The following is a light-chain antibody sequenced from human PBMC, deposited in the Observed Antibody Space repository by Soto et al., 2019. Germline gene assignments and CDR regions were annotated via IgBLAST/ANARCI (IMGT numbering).Light chain of an antibody. CDR2: EVS. CDR3: CSYAGSSTFYV. CDR1: SSGVGSYSL. Sequence: SLLAQPSPVAWAPGQSITLSCPGTSSGVGSYSLVSWYQQHPGKAPKLMIYEVSKRPSGVSNRFSGSKSGNTASLTISGLQAEDEADYYCCSYAGSSTFYVFGTGTKVTVL. J-gene: IGLJ1*01. V-gene: IGLV2-23*02.